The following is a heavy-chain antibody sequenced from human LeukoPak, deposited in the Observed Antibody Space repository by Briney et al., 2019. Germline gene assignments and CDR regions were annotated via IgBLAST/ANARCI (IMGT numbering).Heavy chain of an antibody. D-gene: IGHD5-12*01. CDR3: AKDRESRYGAYDLGDN. Sequence: GGSLRLSCAASGFTFSSYAMSWVRQAPGKGLEWVSAISGSGDTTYYTDSVKGRFSISRDNSKNTLYLQVNSLRAEDTAVYYCAKDRESRYGAYDLGDNWGQGTLVTVSS. V-gene: IGHV3-23*01. CDR1: GFTFSSYA. CDR2: ISGSGDTT. J-gene: IGHJ4*02.